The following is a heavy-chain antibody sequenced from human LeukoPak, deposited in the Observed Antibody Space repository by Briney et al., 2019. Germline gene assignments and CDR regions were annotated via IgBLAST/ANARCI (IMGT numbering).Heavy chain of an antibody. CDR2: IYYSGST. CDR1: GGSMSSNY. D-gene: IGHD5-12*01. J-gene: IGHJ4*02. V-gene: IGHV4-59*12. Sequence: SETLSLTCTVSGGSMSSNYWSWIRQPPGKGLEWIGYIYYSGSTNYNPSLKSRVSISVDASTNQFSLKLSSVTAADTAVYYCARGLYSGYDLGYWGQGTLVTVSS. CDR3: ARGLYSGYDLGY.